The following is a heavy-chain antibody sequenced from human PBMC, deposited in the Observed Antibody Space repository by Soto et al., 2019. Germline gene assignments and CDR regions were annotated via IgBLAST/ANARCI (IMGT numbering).Heavy chain of an antibody. CDR1: GFTFSSYA. V-gene: IGHV3-23*01. CDR3: AKVKAETYYYDSSGYYYAFFDY. Sequence: LRLSCAASGFTFSSYAMSWVRQAPGKGLEWVSAISGSGGSTYYADSVKGRFTISRDNSKNTLYLQMNSLRAEDTAVYYCAKVKAETYYYDSSGYYYAFFDYWGQGTLVTVSS. J-gene: IGHJ4*02. CDR2: ISGSGGST. D-gene: IGHD3-22*01.